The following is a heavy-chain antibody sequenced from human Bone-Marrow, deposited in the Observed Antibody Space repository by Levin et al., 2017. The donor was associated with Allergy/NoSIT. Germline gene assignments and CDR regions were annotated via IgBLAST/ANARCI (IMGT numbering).Heavy chain of an antibody. CDR1: GLTFKIYA. V-gene: IGHV3-23*01. D-gene: IGHD3-3*01. CDR3: AKIPGFWSDSDSGTDV. CDR2: ISSNGGST. Sequence: PGGSLRLSCEVSGLTFKIYAMSWFRQAPGKGLEWVSAISSNGGSTFYAESVKGRFTISRDNARDTLFLQMNSLRVEDTAIYYCAKIPGFWSDSDSGTDVWGQGTTVTVSS. J-gene: IGHJ6*02.